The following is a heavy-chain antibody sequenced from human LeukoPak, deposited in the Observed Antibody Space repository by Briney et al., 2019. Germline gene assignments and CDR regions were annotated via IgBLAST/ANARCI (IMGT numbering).Heavy chain of an antibody. V-gene: IGHV4-59*01. Sequence: SETLSLTCTVSGSSISSYYWSWIRQPPGKGLEWIGYIYYSGSTNYNPSLKSRVTISVDTSKNQFSLKLSSVTAADTAVYYCAREMRSSSWYEAGFDYWGQGTLVTVSS. CDR3: AREMRSSSWYEAGFDY. J-gene: IGHJ4*02. CDR2: IYYSGST. D-gene: IGHD6-13*01. CDR1: GSSISSYY.